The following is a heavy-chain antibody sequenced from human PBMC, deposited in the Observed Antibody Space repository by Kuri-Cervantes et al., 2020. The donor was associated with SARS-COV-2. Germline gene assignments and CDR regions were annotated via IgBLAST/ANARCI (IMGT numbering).Heavy chain of an antibody. D-gene: IGHD1-26*01. CDR2: ISGSGGST. V-gene: IGHV3-23*01. J-gene: IGHJ4*02. Sequence: ETLSLTCAASGFTFSSYAMSWVRQAPGKGLEWVSAISGSGGSTYYADSVKGRFTISRDNSKNTLYLQMNSLRAEDTAVYYCAKDRGAYQNALAYWGQGTLVTVSS. CDR3: AKDRGAYQNALAY. CDR1: GFTFSSYA.